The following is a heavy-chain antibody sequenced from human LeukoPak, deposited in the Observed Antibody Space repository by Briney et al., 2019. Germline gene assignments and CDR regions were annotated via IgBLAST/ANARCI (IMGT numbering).Heavy chain of an antibody. J-gene: IGHJ4*02. D-gene: IGHD3-10*01. CDR2: ISRNGGRT. CDR3: VKGLPPGGGVDY. V-gene: IGHV3-64D*06. CDR1: GFTFSTYA. Sequence: GGSLRLSCSASGFTFSTYAMHWVRQAPGKGLEYVSAISRNGGRTYYADSVKGRFTISRDNSKNTLYLQMSSLRAEDTAVYYCVKGLPPGGGVDYWGQGTLVTVSS.